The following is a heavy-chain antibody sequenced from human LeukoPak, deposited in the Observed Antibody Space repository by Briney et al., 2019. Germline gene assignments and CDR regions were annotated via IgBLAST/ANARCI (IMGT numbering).Heavy chain of an antibody. V-gene: IGHV3-21*05. Sequence: GSLRLSCAASRFTFSSYSMNWVRQAPGKGLEWVSYITSSSSHIYYADSVKGRFTISRDNAKNSLYLQMNSLRAEDTAVYYCARDTPYYDYVWGSYRYPNWFDSWGQGTLVTVSS. CDR2: ITSSSSHI. CDR1: RFTFSSYS. J-gene: IGHJ5*01. CDR3: ARDTPYYDYVWGSYRYPNWFDS. D-gene: IGHD3-16*02.